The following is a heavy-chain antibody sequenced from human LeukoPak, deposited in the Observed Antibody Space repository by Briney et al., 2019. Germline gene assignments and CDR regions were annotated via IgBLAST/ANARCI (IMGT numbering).Heavy chain of an antibody. Sequence: PSETLSLTCTVSGYSINSAFYWGWIRVPPGKGLEWIGSVFHSGTTYYNSSLKSRVNISIDTSKNQFSLKLSSVTAADTAVYYCATTYYDILTGSQEAFDIWGQGTMVTVSS. CDR1: GYSINSAFY. J-gene: IGHJ3*02. D-gene: IGHD3-9*01. CDR2: VFHSGTT. V-gene: IGHV4-38-2*02. CDR3: ATTYYDILTGSQEAFDI.